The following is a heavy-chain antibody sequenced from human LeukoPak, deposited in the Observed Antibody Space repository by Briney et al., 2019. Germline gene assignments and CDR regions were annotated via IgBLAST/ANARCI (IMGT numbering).Heavy chain of an antibody. CDR2: ISGNGGRT. V-gene: IGHV3-23*01. CDR3: AKAHSISWPYAFDS. CDR1: GFTFSNYA. J-gene: IGHJ4*02. Sequence: PGGSLRLSCAASGFTFSNYAMAWVRQAPGKGLEWVSAISGNGGRTYSADSVQGRFTISRDNFKNTVYLQMDNLRAEDSAMYYCAKAHSISWPYAFDSWGQGTLVTVSS. D-gene: IGHD6-13*01.